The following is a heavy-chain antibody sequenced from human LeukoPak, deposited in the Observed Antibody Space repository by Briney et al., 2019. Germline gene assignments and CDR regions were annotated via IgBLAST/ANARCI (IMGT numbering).Heavy chain of an antibody. Sequence: GGSLRLFCAASGFTFSSYGMHWVHQAPGKGLEWVAVISYDGSNKYYADSVKGRFTISRDNSKNTLYLQMNNLRAEDTAVYHCAKEVCGGDCYLFDYWGQGTLVTVSS. CDR3: AKEVCGGDCYLFDY. CDR1: GFTFSSYG. J-gene: IGHJ4*02. CDR2: ISYDGSNK. V-gene: IGHV3-30*18. D-gene: IGHD2-21*02.